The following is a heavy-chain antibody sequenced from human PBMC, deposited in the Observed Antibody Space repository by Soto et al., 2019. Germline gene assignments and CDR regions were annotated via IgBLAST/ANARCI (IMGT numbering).Heavy chain of an antibody. CDR1: GLTFSSYW. V-gene: IGHV3-74*01. Sequence: GGSLRLSCAASGLTFSSYWMHWVRQAPGEGLAWVSSINGDGSTTSYADSVKGRFTISRDNAKSTLYLQMNSLRAEDTAVYYCAKECTIFGVVSGMDVWGQGTTVTVSS. CDR3: AKECTIFGVVSGMDV. J-gene: IGHJ6*02. D-gene: IGHD3-3*01. CDR2: INGDGSTT.